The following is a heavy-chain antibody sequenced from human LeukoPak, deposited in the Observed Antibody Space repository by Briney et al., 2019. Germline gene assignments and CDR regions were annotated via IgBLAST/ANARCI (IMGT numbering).Heavy chain of an antibody. D-gene: IGHD6-13*01. CDR3: ARVRVYSSSWYWGVRGYMDV. Sequence: SETLSLTCAVYGGSFSGYYWSWIRQPPGKGLEWIGEINHSGSTNYNPSLKSRVTISVDTSKNQFSLKLSSVTAADTAVYYCARVRVYSSSWYWGVRGYMDVWGKGTTVTVSS. CDR1: GGSFSGYY. CDR2: INHSGST. V-gene: IGHV4-34*01. J-gene: IGHJ6*03.